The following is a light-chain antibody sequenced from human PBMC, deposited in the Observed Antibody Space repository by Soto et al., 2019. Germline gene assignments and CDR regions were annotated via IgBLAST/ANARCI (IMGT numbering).Light chain of an antibody. CDR3: QRYTDWPLFA. V-gene: IGKV3D-15*01. Sequence: ETVMTQSPATLSLSPGERATLSCRASQSVQTDLAWYQQRPGQAPRLLIYGASTRAAGIPARFSGSGSGAEFNLTISSLQSEDFAVYYCQRYTDWPLFAFGPGTRVDVK. J-gene: IGKJ3*01. CDR1: QSVQTD. CDR2: GAS.